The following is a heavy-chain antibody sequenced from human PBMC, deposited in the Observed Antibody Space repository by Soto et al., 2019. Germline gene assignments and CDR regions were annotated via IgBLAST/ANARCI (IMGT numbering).Heavy chain of an antibody. CDR3: ARHRFLDV. D-gene: IGHD3-3*01. J-gene: IGHJ6*02. V-gene: IGHV3-21*02. CDR1: GFTFSSYT. Sequence: EMQLVESGGGLVKPGGSLRLSCAASGFTFSSYTIHWVRQAPGKGLEWVSSISSTGSYIYYADSVRGQFTISRDNAKNSVSLQMDSLRADDTAVYYCARHRFLDVLGQGTAVTVSS. CDR2: ISSTGSYI.